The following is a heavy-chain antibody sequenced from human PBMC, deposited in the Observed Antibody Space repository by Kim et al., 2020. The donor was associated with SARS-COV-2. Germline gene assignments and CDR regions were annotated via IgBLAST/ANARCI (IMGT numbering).Heavy chain of an antibody. Sequence: YNPSLKSRVTISVDTSKNQFSLKLSSVTAADTAVYYCARLAAGTLDYFDYWGQGTLVTVSS. V-gene: IGHV4-59*08. CDR3: ARLAAGTLDYFDY. D-gene: IGHD6-13*01. J-gene: IGHJ4*02.